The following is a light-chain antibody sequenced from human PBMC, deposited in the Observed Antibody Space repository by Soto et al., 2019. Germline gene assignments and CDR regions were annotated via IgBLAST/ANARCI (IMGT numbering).Light chain of an antibody. Sequence: QSVLTQSSSASASLGSSVKLTCTLSSGHSSYIIAWHQQQPGKAPRYLMKLEGSGSYNKGSGVPDRSSGSSSGADRYLTISNLQFEDEADYYCETWDSNIHWVFGGGTKLTVL. V-gene: IGLV4-60*02. CDR2: LEGSGSY. CDR1: SGHSSYI. CDR3: ETWDSNIHWV. J-gene: IGLJ3*02.